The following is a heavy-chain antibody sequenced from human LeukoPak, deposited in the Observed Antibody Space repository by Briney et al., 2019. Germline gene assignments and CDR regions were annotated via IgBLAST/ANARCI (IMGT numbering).Heavy chain of an antibody. Sequence: GGSLRLSCAASGFPFSSNWMHWVRQAPGKGLVWVSRINSDGSSPHYADSVKGRFTISRDNAKNTLYLQMNSLRAEDTAVYYCARGPQYSSSWYSVYWGQGTLVTVSS. CDR2: INSDGSSP. V-gene: IGHV3-74*01. CDR3: ARGPQYSSSWYSVY. D-gene: IGHD6-13*01. J-gene: IGHJ4*02. CDR1: GFPFSSNW.